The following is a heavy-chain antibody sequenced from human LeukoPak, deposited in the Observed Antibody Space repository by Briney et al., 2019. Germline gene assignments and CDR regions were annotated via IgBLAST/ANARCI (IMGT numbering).Heavy chain of an antibody. CDR3: AREPYGDYAPGYFDY. CDR1: GYTFTSYD. Sequence: ASVKVSCKASGYTFTSYDINWVRQATGQGLEWMGWMNPNSGNTGYAQKFQGRVTMTRDMSTSIVYMELSSLRSEDTAVYYCAREPYGDYAPGYFDYWGQGTLVTVSS. CDR2: MNPNSGNT. V-gene: IGHV1-8*02. D-gene: IGHD4-17*01. J-gene: IGHJ4*02.